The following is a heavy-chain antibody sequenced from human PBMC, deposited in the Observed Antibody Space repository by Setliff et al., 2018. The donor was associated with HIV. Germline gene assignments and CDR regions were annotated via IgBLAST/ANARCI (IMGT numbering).Heavy chain of an antibody. CDR2: IYHSGAT. Sequence: SETLSLTCTVSGGSISSSSYYWGWIRQPPGKGLEWIGSIYHSGATYFTPSLKSRVTLSVDTSKNQFFLRLTSVSAADTGLYFCARHSPVTTEDYMDVWGKGTTVTVSS. V-gene: IGHV4-39*01. CDR3: ARHSPVTTEDYMDV. CDR1: GGSISSSSYY. J-gene: IGHJ6*03. D-gene: IGHD4-17*01.